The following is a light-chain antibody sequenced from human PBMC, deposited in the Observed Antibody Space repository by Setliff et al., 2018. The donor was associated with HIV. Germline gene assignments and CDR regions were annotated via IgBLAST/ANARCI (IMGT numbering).Light chain of an antibody. J-gene: IGLJ1*01. CDR1: SRDVGGYNY. Sequence: QSALTQPASVSGSPGQSITISCTGTSRDVGGYNYVSWYQQHPGKAPKLIIYEVRNRPSGVSNRFSGSKSGNTASLTISGLQTEDEADYYCSSYTSSNNYVFGTGTKVTVL. CDR2: EVR. CDR3: SSYTSSNNYV. V-gene: IGLV2-14*01.